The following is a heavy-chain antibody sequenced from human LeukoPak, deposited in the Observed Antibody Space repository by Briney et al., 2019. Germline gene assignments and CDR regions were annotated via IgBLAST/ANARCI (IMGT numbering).Heavy chain of an antibody. D-gene: IGHD3-9*01. CDR3: ARERRHFDWLLPRDAFDI. CDR2: INHSGST. J-gene: IGHJ3*02. CDR1: GGSFSGYY. V-gene: IGHV4-34*01. Sequence: PSETLSLTCAVYGGSFSGYYWSLIRQPPGKGLEWIGEINHSGSTNYNPSLKSRVTISVDTSKNQFSLKLSSVTAADTAVYYCARERRHFDWLLPRDAFDIWGQGTMVTVSS.